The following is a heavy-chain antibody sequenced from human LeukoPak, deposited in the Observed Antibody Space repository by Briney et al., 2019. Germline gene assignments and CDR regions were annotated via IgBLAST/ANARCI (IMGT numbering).Heavy chain of an antibody. V-gene: IGHV4-31*03. J-gene: IGHJ6*02. CDR1: GGSISSGGYY. CDR3: ARDATRDYYYYGMDV. Sequence: SETLSLTCTVSGGSISSGGYYWSWIRQHPVKGLEWIGYIYYSGSTYYNPSLKSRVTISVDTSKNQFSLKLSSVTAADTAVYYCARDATRDYYYYGMDVWGQGTTVTVSS. CDR2: IYYSGST.